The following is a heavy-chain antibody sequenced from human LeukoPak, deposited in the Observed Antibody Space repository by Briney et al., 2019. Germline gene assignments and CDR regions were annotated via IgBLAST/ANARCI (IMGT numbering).Heavy chain of an antibody. CDR3: ARVVTPRGYLDY. J-gene: IGHJ4*02. CDR2: ISSSSSYI. V-gene: IGHV3-21*01. Sequence: GGSLRLSCAASGFTFSSYSMNWVRQAPGKGLEWVSSISSSSSYIYYADSVKGRFTISRDNAKNSLYLQMSSLRAEDTAVYYCARVVTPRGYLDYWGQGTLVTVSS. D-gene: IGHD4-23*01. CDR1: GFTFSSYS.